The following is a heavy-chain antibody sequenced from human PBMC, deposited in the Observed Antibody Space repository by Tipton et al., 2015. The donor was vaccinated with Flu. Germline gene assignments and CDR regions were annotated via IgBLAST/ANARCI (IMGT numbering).Heavy chain of an antibody. CDR2: MYVSGST. CDR1: GGSMSSSY. V-gene: IGHV4-4*07. CDR3: ARGSGSGTDVTFYF. Sequence: PGLVKPSETLSLTCTVSGGSMSSSYWTWIRQPAGKGLEWIGRMYVSGSTKYNPSLKSRVTMSVDTSKNQFSLKLSSVTAADTALYYCARGSGSGTDVTFYFWGQGTLVTVSS. J-gene: IGHJ4*02. D-gene: IGHD3-10*01.